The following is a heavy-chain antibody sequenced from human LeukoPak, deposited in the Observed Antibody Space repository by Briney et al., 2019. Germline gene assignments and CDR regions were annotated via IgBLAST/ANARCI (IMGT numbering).Heavy chain of an antibody. Sequence: SVKVSCKASGGTFSSYAISWVRQAPGQGLEWMGRTIPIFGIANYAQKFQGRVTITADKSTSTAYMELSSLRSEDTAVYYCAHIGVGDYDYGMDVWGQGTTVTVSS. D-gene: IGHD2-2*01. V-gene: IGHV1-69*04. CDR3: AHIGVGDYDYGMDV. CDR1: GGTFSSYA. J-gene: IGHJ6*02. CDR2: TIPIFGIA.